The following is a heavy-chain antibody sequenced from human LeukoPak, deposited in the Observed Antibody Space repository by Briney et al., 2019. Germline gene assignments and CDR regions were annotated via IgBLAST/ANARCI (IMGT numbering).Heavy chain of an antibody. Sequence: RGESLKISCKGSGYSFTNYWIGWVRQMPGKGLEWMGIIYPGDSDTRYSPSFQGQVTISADKSINTAYLQWSSLKASDTAMYYCARHSSSTGHPPWYFDYWGQGTLVTVSS. V-gene: IGHV5-51*01. D-gene: IGHD2-8*02. CDR1: GYSFTNYW. J-gene: IGHJ4*02. CDR2: IYPGDSDT. CDR3: ARHSSSTGHPPWYFDY.